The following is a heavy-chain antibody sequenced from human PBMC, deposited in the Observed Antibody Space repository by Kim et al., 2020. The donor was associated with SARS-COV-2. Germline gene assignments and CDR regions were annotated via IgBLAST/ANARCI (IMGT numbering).Heavy chain of an antibody. V-gene: IGHV3-72*01. J-gene: IGHJ4*01. CDR3: VRADRTLQLSFDY. Sequence: GGSLRLSCAASGFTFSDHYMDWVRQAPGKGLEWVGRIRNEANRYNTEYAASGKCRLGIASDESKKSLYLQMDSLKNEDTAVCYCVRADRTLQLSFDY. CDR2: IRNEANRYNT. CDR1: GFTFSDHY. D-gene: IGHD4-4*01.